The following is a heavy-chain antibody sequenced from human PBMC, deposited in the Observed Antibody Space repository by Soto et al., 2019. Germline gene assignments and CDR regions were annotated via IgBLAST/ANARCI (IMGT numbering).Heavy chain of an antibody. CDR3: ARQQDYGDYANDY. D-gene: IGHD4-17*01. V-gene: IGHV4-59*08. Sequence: SETLSLTCTVSGGSISSYYWSWIRQPPGKGLEWIGYIYYSGSTNYNPSLKSRVTISVDTSKNQFSLKLSSVTAADTAVYYCARQQDYGDYANDYWGQGTLVTVSS. CDR2: IYYSGST. CDR1: GGSISSYY. J-gene: IGHJ4*02.